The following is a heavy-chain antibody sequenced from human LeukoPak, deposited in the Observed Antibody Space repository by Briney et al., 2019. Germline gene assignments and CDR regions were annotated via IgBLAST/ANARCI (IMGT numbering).Heavy chain of an antibody. D-gene: IGHD4-17*01. CDR3: ARDSDYGDYWSQAEGDWFDP. CDR1: GYTFSGHY. V-gene: IGHV1-2*02. J-gene: IGHJ5*02. CDR2: INPNSGGT. Sequence: ASVKVSCKASGYTFSGHYIHWVRQAPGQGLEWMGRINPNSGGTNYAQRFQGGVTMTRDTSISTAYMELSRLTPDDSAVYYCARDSDYGDYWSQAEGDWFDPWGQGTLVTVPS.